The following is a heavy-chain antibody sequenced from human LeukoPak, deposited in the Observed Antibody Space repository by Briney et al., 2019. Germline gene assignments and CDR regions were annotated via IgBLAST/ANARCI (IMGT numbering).Heavy chain of an antibody. CDR2: IYYSGST. V-gene: IGHV4-59*01. CDR3: ARVERQLWLRYPSYWFDP. J-gene: IGHJ5*02. Sequence: SETLSLTCTVSGGSITSYYWSWIRQPPGKGLEWIGYIYYSGSTNYNPSLKSRVTISIDTSKNQFSLKLSSVIAADTAVYYCARVERQLWLRYPSYWFDPWGQGTLVTVSS. CDR1: GGSITSYY. D-gene: IGHD5-18*01.